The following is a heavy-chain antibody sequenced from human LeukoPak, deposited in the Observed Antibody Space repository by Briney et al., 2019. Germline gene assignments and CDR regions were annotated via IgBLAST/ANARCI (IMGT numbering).Heavy chain of an antibody. CDR1: GFSFNEYA. V-gene: IGHV3-9*01. Sequence: GGSLRLSCAASGFSFNEYAIHWVRQAPGKGLEWVAGISWNSASIGYADSVKGRFTISRDNAKNSLYLQMNSLRAEDAAVYYCASDPHHASRMDVWGQGTTVTVSS. D-gene: IGHD1-14*01. CDR2: ISWNSASI. CDR3: ASDPHHASRMDV. J-gene: IGHJ6*02.